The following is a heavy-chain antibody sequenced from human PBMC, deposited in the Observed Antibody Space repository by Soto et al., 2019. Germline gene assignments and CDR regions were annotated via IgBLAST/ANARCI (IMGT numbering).Heavy chain of an antibody. J-gene: IGHJ4*02. D-gene: IGHD6-13*01. Sequence: PGGSLRLSCAASGFTFSSYGMHWVRQAPGKGLEWVAVIWYDGSNKYYADSVKGRFTISRDNSKNTLYLQMNSLRAEDTAVYYCARDMRIAAAGMGDYWCQGPLVTGSS. CDR1: GFTFSSYG. CDR2: IWYDGSNK. CDR3: ARDMRIAAAGMGDY. V-gene: IGHV3-33*01.